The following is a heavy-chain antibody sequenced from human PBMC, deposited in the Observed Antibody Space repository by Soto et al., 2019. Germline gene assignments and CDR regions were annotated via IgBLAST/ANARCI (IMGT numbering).Heavy chain of an antibody. J-gene: IGHJ4*02. CDR2: IYYSGST. CDR3: ARQMAAAGTRTFGY. Sequence: SETLSLTCTVSGGSISSSSYYWGWIRQPPGKGLEWIGSIYYSGSTYYNPSLKSRVTISVDTSKDQFPLKLSSVTAADTAVYYCARQMAAAGTRTFGYWGQGTLVTVSS. D-gene: IGHD6-13*01. V-gene: IGHV4-39*01. CDR1: GGSISSSSYY.